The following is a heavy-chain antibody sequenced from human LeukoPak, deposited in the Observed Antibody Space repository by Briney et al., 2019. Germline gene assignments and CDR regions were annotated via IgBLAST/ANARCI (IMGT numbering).Heavy chain of an antibody. V-gene: IGHV3-30*03. Sequence: PGGSLRLSCAASGFTFSSYGMHWVRQAPGKGLEWVAVISYDGSNKYYADSVKGRFTISRDNSKNTQYLQMNSLRSEDTAVYYCAAIPIRRGPFDPWGQGTLVTVSS. J-gene: IGHJ5*02. CDR2: ISYDGSNK. D-gene: IGHD2-2*02. CDR1: GFTFSSYG. CDR3: AAIPIRRGPFDP.